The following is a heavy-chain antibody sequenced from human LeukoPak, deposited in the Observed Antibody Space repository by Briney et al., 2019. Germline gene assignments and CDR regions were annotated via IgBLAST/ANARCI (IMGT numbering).Heavy chain of an antibody. V-gene: IGHV4-61*01. CDR2: IYYSGST. Sequence: PSETLSLTCTVSGGSVSSDSYYWSWIRQPPGKGLEWIGYIYYSGSTNYNPSLKSRVTISVDTSKNQFSLKLSSVTAADTAVYYCARDRVDGYNCYFDYWGQGTLVTVSS. CDR1: GGSVSSDSYY. D-gene: IGHD5-24*01. CDR3: ARDRVDGYNCYFDY. J-gene: IGHJ4*02.